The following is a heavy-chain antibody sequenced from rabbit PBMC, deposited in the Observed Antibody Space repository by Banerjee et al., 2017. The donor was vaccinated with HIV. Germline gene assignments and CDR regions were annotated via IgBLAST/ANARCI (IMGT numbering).Heavy chain of an antibody. D-gene: IGHD4-2*01. V-gene: IGHV1S45*01. J-gene: IGHJ3*01. CDR1: GFSFSNGYV. CDR2: INTISGDT. Sequence: QEQLEESGGDLVKPEGSLTLTCTASGFSFSNGYVMCWVRQAPGKGLEWIACINTISGDTVYATWANGRFTISKTSSTTVTLQLNSLTAADTATYFCARGDAGSSWGLDLWGPGTLVTVS. CDR3: ARGDAGSSWGLDL.